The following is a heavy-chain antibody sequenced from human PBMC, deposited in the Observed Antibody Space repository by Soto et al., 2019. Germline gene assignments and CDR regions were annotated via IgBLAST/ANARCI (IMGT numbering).Heavy chain of an antibody. J-gene: IGHJ6*02. D-gene: IGHD3-10*01. CDR3: ARLRHVWFGELLGFLDV. CDR1: GFTVSSNY. CDR2: IYSGGST. Sequence: PGGSLRLSCAASGFTVSSNYMGWVRQAPGKGLEWVSVIYSGGSTYYADSVKGRFTISRDNSKNTLYLQMNSLRAEDTAVYYCARLRHVWFGELLGFLDVWGQGTTVTVSS. V-gene: IGHV3-53*01.